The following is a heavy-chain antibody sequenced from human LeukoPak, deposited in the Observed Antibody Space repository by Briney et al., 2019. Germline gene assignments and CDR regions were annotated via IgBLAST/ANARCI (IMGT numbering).Heavy chain of an antibody. V-gene: IGHV1-2*02. CDR1: GYTFTGYY. J-gene: IGHJ4*02. Sequence: ASVKVSCKASGYTFTGYYMHWVRQAPGQGLEWMGWINPNGGGTNYAQKFQGRVTMTRDTSISTAYMELSRLRSDDTAVYYCARGIAVVVPAASFDYWGQGTLVTVSS. CDR2: INPNGGGT. CDR3: ARGIAVVVPAASFDY. D-gene: IGHD2-2*01.